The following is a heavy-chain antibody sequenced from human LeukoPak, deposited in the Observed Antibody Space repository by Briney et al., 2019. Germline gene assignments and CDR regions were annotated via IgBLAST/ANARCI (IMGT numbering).Heavy chain of an antibody. Sequence: GGSLRLSCAASGFTFSSYGMHWVRQAPGKGLEWVAVIWYDGSNKYYADSVKGRFTISRDNSKNTLYLQMNSLRAEDTAVYYCARDTRYSGYDSFDYWGQGTLVTVSS. V-gene: IGHV3-33*01. CDR1: GFTFSSYG. CDR2: IWYDGSNK. J-gene: IGHJ4*02. D-gene: IGHD5-12*01. CDR3: ARDTRYSGYDSFDY.